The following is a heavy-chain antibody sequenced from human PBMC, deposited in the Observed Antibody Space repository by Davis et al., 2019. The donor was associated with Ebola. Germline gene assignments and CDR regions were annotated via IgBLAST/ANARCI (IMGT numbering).Heavy chain of an antibody. Sequence: GESLKISCAASGFTFSSYSMNWVRQAPGKGLEWVSSISSSSSYIYYADSVKGRFTISRDNAKNSLYLQMNSLRAEDTAVYYCARVGIGSAFDIWGQGTMVTVSS. CDR1: GFTFSSYS. D-gene: IGHD7-27*01. J-gene: IGHJ3*02. CDR2: ISSSSSYI. V-gene: IGHV3-21*01. CDR3: ARVGIGSAFDI.